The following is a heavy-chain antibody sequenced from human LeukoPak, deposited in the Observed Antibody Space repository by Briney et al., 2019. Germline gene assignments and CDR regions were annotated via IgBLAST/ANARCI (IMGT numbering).Heavy chain of an antibody. CDR1: GYTFTSYA. J-gene: IGHJ4*02. D-gene: IGHD5-18*01. CDR3: ARGEDTAIRLVPMDY. V-gene: IGHV7-4-1*02. Sequence: GASVKVSCKASGYTFTSYAMNWVRQAPGQGLEWMGWINTNTGNPTYAQGFTGRFVFSLDTSVSTAYLQISSLKAEDTAVYYCARGEDTAIRLVPMDYWGQGTLVTVSS. CDR2: INTNTGNP.